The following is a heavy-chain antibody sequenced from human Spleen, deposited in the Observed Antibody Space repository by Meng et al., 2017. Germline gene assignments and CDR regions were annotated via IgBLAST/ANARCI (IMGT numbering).Heavy chain of an antibody. CDR3: ARGPTTMAHVFDY. J-gene: IGHJ4*02. V-gene: IGHV4-31*03. CDR2: IYYSGTT. D-gene: IGHD4-11*01. CDR1: GGSIISGGYY. Sequence: QVHLPESGSGLVNTSPTLSLTCTVSGGSIISGGYYWNWIRQHPGKGLEWIGSIYYSGTTYSNPSLKSRITVSVDKSKNQFSLKLTSVTAADTAVYYCARGPTTMAHVFDYWGQGTLVTVSS.